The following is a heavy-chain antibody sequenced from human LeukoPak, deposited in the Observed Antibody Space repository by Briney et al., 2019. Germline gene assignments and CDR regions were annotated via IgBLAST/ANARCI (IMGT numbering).Heavy chain of an antibody. CDR3: ARGSNRPRGYYYYYGMDV. J-gene: IGHJ6*02. CDR1: GGSFSGYY. D-gene: IGHD3-16*01. V-gene: IGHV4-34*01. CDR2: INHSGST. Sequence: SETLSLTCAVYGGSFSGYYWSWIRQPPGKGLEWIGEINHSGSTNYNPSLKSRVTISVDTSKNQFSLKLSSVTAADTAVYYCARGSNRPRGYYYYYGMDVWGQGTTVTVSS.